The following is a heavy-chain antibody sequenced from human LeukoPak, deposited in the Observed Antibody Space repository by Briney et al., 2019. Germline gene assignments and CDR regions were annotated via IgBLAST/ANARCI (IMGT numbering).Heavy chain of an antibody. CDR1: GVTFSSYA. V-gene: IGHV3-23*01. D-gene: IGHD3-3*01. CDR3: AKDYYDFWSGKYASYGMDV. Sequence: QPGASLRLSCAASGVTFSSYAMSWVRQAPGKGLEWVSAISGSGGSTYYADSVKGRFTISRDNSKNTLYLQMNSLRAEDTAVYYCAKDYYDFWSGKYASYGMDVWGQGTTATVSS. J-gene: IGHJ6*02. CDR2: ISGSGGST.